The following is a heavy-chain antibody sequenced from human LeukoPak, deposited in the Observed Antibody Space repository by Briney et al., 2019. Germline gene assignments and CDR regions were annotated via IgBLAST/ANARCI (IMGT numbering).Heavy chain of an antibody. CDR1: GGSISTSSYY. CDR2: IYYSGRT. V-gene: IGHV4-39*01. Sequence: SETLSLTCTVSGGSISTSSYYWGWIRQPPGKGLEWIGSIYYSGRTYYNPSLESRVTISVDTSKSQFSLELSSVTAADTSIYYCASLGKLGYYFDYWGQGTLVTVSS. J-gene: IGHJ4*02. CDR3: ASLGKLGYYFDY. D-gene: IGHD3-16*01.